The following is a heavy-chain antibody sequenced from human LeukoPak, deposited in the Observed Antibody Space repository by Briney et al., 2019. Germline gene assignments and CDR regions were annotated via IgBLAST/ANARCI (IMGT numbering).Heavy chain of an antibody. CDR1: GYTFTSYG. J-gene: IGHJ4*02. CDR3: AREWWELLAY. V-gene: IGHV1-18*01. D-gene: IGHD1-26*01. Sequence: ASVKVSCKASGYTFTSYGISWVRQAPGQGLEWMGWISAYNGNTNYSQKFQGRVTITRDTSASTAYMELSSLRSEDTAVYYCAREWWELLAYWGQGTLVTVSS. CDR2: ISAYNGNT.